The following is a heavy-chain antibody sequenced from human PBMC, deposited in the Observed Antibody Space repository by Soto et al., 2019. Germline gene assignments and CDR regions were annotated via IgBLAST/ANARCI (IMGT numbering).Heavy chain of an antibody. CDR3: ASTYGSGRAKIDY. V-gene: IGHV3-11*01. D-gene: IGHD3-10*01. J-gene: IGHJ4*02. Sequence: PGGSLRLSCAASGFTFSDYYMSWIRQTPGKGLEWVSYISSSGSTIYYADSVKGRFTISRDNAKNSLYLQMNSLRAEDTAVYYCASTYGSGRAKIDYWGQGTLVTVSS. CDR2: ISSSGSTI. CDR1: GFTFSDYY.